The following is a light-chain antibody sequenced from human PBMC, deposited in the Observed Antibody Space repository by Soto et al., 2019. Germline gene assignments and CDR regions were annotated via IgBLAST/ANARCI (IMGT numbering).Light chain of an antibody. CDR3: HSYDSSLTALVI. V-gene: IGLV1-40*01. CDR2: GIS. CDR1: SSNIGAGYD. Sequence: QSVLTQPPSVSGAPGQGVTISCTGSSSNIGAGYDVHWYQQLPGTAPKLLIYGISNRPSGVPDRFSGSKSGTSASLAITGLQAEDEALYYCHSYDSSLTALVIFGGGTKLTVL. J-gene: IGLJ2*01.